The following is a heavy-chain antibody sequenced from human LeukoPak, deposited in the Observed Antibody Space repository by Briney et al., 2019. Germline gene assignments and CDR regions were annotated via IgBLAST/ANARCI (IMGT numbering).Heavy chain of an antibody. V-gene: IGHV3-53*01. CDR3: ARNCVPDYYGSGNRDRHYGMDV. J-gene: IGHJ6*02. CDR1: GVTVSTNY. CDR2: IYADGGGGGT. Sequence: GGSLRLSCAVSGVTVSTNYMGWVRQAPGKGLEWVSVIYADGGGGGTYYADSVKGRFTISRDNAKNSLYLQMNSLRAEDTAVYYCARNCVPDYYGSGNRDRHYGMDVWGQGTTVTVSS. D-gene: IGHD3-10*01.